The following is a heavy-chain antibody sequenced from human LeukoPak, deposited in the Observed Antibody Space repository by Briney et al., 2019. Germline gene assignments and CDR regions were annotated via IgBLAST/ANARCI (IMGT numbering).Heavy chain of an antibody. Sequence: GGSLRLSCAASGFTVSSSYMSWVRQAPGKGLEWVSVIYSGGSTYYADSVKGRFTISRDNSKNTLYLQMNSLRAEDTAVYYCAREYDSSGYQSYGMDVWGQGTTVTVSS. J-gene: IGHJ6*02. V-gene: IGHV3-53*01. D-gene: IGHD3-22*01. CDR1: GFTVSSSY. CDR3: AREYDSSGYQSYGMDV. CDR2: IYSGGST.